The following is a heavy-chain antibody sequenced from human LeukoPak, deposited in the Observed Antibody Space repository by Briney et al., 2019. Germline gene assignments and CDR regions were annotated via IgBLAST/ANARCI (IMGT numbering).Heavy chain of an antibody. Sequence: GGSLRLSCAASGFTFSGYAMNWVRQAPGKGLEWVSLIFASGSTTKYADSVEGRFTISRDISKNTLYMQMNSLRAEDTAIYYCARGGGLQRRYFEYWGQGTLLTVSS. CDR2: IFASGSTT. J-gene: IGHJ4*02. V-gene: IGHV3-23*05. CDR1: GFTFSGYA. D-gene: IGHD2-15*01. CDR3: ARGGGLQRRYFEY.